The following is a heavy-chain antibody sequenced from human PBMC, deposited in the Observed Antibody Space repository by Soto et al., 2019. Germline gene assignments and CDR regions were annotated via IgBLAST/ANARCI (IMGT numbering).Heavy chain of an antibody. CDR3: ARDLRGNCSGGSCSGMDV. Sequence: ASVKVSCKASGGTFSSYSISWVREAPGQGLEWMGGIIPIFGTANYAQKFQGRVTITADESTSTAYMELSSLRSEDTAVYYCARDLRGNCSGGSCSGMDVWGQGTTVTVSS. CDR1: GGTFSSYS. J-gene: IGHJ6*02. CDR2: IIPIFGTA. V-gene: IGHV1-69*13. D-gene: IGHD2-15*01.